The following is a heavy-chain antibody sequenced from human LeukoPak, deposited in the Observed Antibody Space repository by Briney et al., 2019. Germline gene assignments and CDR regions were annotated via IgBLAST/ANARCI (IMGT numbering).Heavy chain of an antibody. Sequence: GESLKISCQGSGYSFTTYWIGWVRQMPGKGLEWMGIIYPGDSDTRYSPSFQGQVTISADKSITTAYLQWSSLKASDTAIYYCARRMAYNYELSTGGAFDMWGQGTMVTVSS. D-gene: IGHD3-9*01. CDR2: IYPGDSDT. CDR1: GYSFTTYW. V-gene: IGHV5-51*01. J-gene: IGHJ3*02. CDR3: ARRMAYNYELSTGGAFDM.